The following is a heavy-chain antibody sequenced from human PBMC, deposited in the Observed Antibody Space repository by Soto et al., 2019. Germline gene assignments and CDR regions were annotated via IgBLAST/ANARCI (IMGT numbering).Heavy chain of an antibody. CDR3: ATMGTPATGLYYFDY. Sequence: QVQLQESGPGLVKPSQTLSLTCTVSGGSISSGNYYWSWIRQPPGKGLEWIGFISYSGSTYYNASLKSLVTISVDTSKNQFSLNLSFVTAADTAVYYCATMGTPATGLYYFDYWGQGTLVTVSS. J-gene: IGHJ4*02. V-gene: IGHV4-30-4*01. CDR1: GGSISSGNYY. CDR2: ISYSGST. D-gene: IGHD1-7*01.